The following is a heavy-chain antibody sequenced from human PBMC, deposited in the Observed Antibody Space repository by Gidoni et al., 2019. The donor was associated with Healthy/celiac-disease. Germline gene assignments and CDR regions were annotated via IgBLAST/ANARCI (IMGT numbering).Heavy chain of an antibody. J-gene: IGHJ3*02. CDR1: GGSISSSSYY. CDR3: ARHGGYCSGGSCSKGAFDI. V-gene: IGHV4-39*01. CDR2: IYFSGST. D-gene: IGHD2-15*01. Sequence: QLQLQESGPGLVKPSETLSLTCTVSGGSISSSSYYWGWIRQPPGNGLEWIGSIYFSGSTYYNPSLKSRVTISVDTSKNQFSLKLSSVTAADTAVYYCARHGGYCSGGSCSKGAFDIWGQGTMVTVSS.